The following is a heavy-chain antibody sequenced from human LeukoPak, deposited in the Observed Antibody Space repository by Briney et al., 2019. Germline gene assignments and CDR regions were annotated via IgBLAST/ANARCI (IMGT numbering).Heavy chain of an antibody. J-gene: IGHJ4*02. CDR2: IIPILGIA. CDR1: GGTFSSYA. V-gene: IGHV1-69*04. CDR3: ARVPHMYYGILTH. D-gene: IGHD3-9*01. Sequence: GASVKVSCKASGGTFSSYAISWVRQAPGQGLEWMGRIIPILGIANYAQKFQGRVTITADKSTSTAYMELSSLGSEDTAVYYCARVPHMYYGILTHWGQGTLVTVSS.